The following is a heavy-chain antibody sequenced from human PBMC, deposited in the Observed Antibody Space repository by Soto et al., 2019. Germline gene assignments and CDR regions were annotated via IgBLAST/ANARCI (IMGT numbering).Heavy chain of an antibody. V-gene: IGHV3-23*01. CDR2: ISGSGGST. J-gene: IGHJ6*02. Sequence: GGSLRLSCAASGFTFSSYAMSWVRQAPGKGLEWVSAISGSGGSTYYADSVKGRFTIYRDNSKNTLYLQMNSLRAEDTAVYYCAKKTITGTSSGMDVWGQGTTVTVSS. CDR3: AKKTITGTSSGMDV. D-gene: IGHD1-7*01. CDR1: GFTFSSYA.